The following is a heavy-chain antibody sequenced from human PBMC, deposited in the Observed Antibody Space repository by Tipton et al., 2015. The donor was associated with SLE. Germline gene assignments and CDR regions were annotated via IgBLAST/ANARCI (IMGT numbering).Heavy chain of an antibody. J-gene: IGHJ4*02. CDR1: GGSISGYY. CDR2: IYSSGST. Sequence: VKPSETLSLTCSVSGGSISGYYWSWIRQPPGKGLEWIGYIYSSGSTDYNPSLNSRVTISVDTSKNQFSLKVTSVTAADTAVYYCARTTSGTYYFDYWGRGTLVTVSS. CDR3: ARTTSGTYYFDY. V-gene: IGHV4-59*01. D-gene: IGHD3-10*01.